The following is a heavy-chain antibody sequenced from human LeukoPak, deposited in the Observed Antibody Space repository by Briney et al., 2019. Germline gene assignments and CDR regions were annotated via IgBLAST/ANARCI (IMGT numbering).Heavy chain of an antibody. V-gene: IGHV4-59*01. CDR1: GGSISSYY. CDR2: IYYSGST. CDR3: ARYCSGGSCLHDYGDYVLDY. J-gene: IGHJ4*02. D-gene: IGHD2-15*01. Sequence: PSETLSLTCTVSGGSISSYYWSWIRQPPGKGLEWIGYIYYSGSTNYNPSLKSRVTISVDTSKNQFSLKLSSVTAADTAVYYCARYCSGGSCLHDYGDYVLDYWGQGTLVTVSS.